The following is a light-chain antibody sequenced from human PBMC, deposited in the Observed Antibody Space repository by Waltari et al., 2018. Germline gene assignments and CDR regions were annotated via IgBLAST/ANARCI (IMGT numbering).Light chain of an antibody. CDR2: EGS. J-gene: IGKJ1*01. CDR1: ESLLHNDGKTY. CDR3: MQSIRVPWT. Sequence: DIVVTQTPLSLSVTPGQPTSISCKSSESLLHNDGKTYLYWYLKKPGQPPQLLIYEGSNRFSGVPDRFSGSGSVTDFTLKISRVEADDVGVYYCMQSIRVPWTFGQGTKVEIK. V-gene: IGKV2D-29*01.